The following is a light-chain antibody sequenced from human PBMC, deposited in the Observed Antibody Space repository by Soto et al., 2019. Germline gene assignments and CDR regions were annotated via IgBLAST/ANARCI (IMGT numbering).Light chain of an antibody. V-gene: IGKV3-20*01. Sequence: EIVLAQSPGTLSLSPGERATLSCRASQSVSSNFLAWYKQRPGQAPWIXIWGASNRAGGVPDRFSGSGSGTEFSLTISRLEPEDFAVYYCQQHGDSPITFGQGTRLEIK. CDR2: GAS. CDR3: QQHGDSPIT. CDR1: QSVSSNF. J-gene: IGKJ5*01.